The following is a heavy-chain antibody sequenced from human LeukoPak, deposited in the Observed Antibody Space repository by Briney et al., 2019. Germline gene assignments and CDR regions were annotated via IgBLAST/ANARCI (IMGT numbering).Heavy chain of an antibody. CDR2: IKQDGSEK. Sequence: GGSLRLSCAASGFTFSSYWVSWVRQAPGKGLEWVANIKQDGSEKYYVDSVKGRFTISRDNAKNSLYLQMNSLRAEDTAVYYCARAHERVVDAFDIWGQGTMVTVSS. V-gene: IGHV3-7*01. CDR3: ARAHERVVDAFDI. CDR1: GFTFSSYW. J-gene: IGHJ3*02. D-gene: IGHD6-25*01.